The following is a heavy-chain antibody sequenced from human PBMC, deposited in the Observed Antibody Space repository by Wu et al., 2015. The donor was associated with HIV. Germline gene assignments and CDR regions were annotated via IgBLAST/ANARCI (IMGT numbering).Heavy chain of an antibody. CDR3: ARAAKRGYSGYGDFDY. J-gene: IGHJ4*02. D-gene: IGHD5-12*01. CDR1: GGSISSYY. V-gene: IGHV4-59*08. Sequence: QVQLQESGPGLVKPSETLSLTCTVSGGSISSYYWSWIRQPPGKGLEWIGYIYYSGSTNYNPSLKSRVTISVDTSKNQFSLKLSSVTAADTAVYYCARAAKRGYSGYGDFDYWGQGTLVTVSS. CDR2: IYYSGST.